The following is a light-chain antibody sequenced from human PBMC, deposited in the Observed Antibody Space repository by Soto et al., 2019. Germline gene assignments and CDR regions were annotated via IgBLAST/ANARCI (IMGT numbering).Light chain of an antibody. J-gene: IGKJ1*01. CDR3: QQYNNWRT. Sequence: EILMTQSPATLSVSPGGRATLSCRASQSVSSNLAWYQQKLGQAPGLLIYGASTRATGIPARFSGSGSGTEFTLTISSLKSEDFAVYYCQQYNNWRTFGQGTKVDIK. CDR1: QSVSSN. CDR2: GAS. V-gene: IGKV3-15*01.